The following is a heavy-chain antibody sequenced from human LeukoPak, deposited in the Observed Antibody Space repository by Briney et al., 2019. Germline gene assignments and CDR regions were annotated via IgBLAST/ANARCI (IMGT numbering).Heavy chain of an antibody. Sequence: GGSLRLSCAASGFXLSSYWMHWVRQAPGKGLVWVSRINSDGSSTTYADSVKGRFTISRDNAKNTLYLQMNSLRAEDTAVYYCARDPSPYYYDGSGLDWFDPWGQGTLVTVSS. CDR2: INSDGSST. CDR3: ARDPSPYYYDGSGLDWFDP. V-gene: IGHV3-74*01. CDR1: GFXLSSYW. J-gene: IGHJ5*02. D-gene: IGHD3-22*01.